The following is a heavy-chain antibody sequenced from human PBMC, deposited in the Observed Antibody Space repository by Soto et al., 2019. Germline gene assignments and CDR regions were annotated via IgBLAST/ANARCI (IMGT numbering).Heavy chain of an antibody. CDR1: GLTFSSYA. CDR3: ASPVDSTMVDDY. J-gene: IGHJ4*02. CDR2: ISASGGST. V-gene: IGHV3-23*01. D-gene: IGHD5-18*01. Sequence: EVQLLESGGGLVQPGGSLRLSCAASGLTFSSYAMSWVRQAPGKGLEWVSAISASGGSTYYADSVKGRFTISRDNSKNRLSLQMHSLRTEDTAIYYCASPVDSTMVDDYWGQGTLVIVSS.